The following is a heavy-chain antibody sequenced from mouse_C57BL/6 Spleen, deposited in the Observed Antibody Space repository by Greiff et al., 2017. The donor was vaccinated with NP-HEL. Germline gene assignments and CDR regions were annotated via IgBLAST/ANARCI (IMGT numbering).Heavy chain of an antibody. D-gene: IGHD2-3*01. CDR2: INPNNGGT. V-gene: IGHV1-18*01. CDR1: GYTFTDYN. Sequence: VQLKESGPELVKPGASVKIPCKASGYTFTDYNMDWVKQSHGKSLEWIGDINPNNGGTIYNQKFKGKATLTVDKSSSTAYMELRSLTSEDTAVYYCVLYDGYYVGFAYWGQGTLVTVSA. J-gene: IGHJ3*01. CDR3: VLYDGYYVGFAY.